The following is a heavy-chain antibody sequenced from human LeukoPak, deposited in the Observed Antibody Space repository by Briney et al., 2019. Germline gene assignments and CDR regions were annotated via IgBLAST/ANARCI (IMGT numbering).Heavy chain of an antibody. D-gene: IGHD1-26*01. J-gene: IGHJ4*02. CDR3: ARQRGTS. V-gene: IGHV4-4*03. Sequence: NPPGPFPSTAVAPGGSTSRGNGGGWVGKPPGKGLEWIGEINHSGTTDYNPSLKSRVTISADKSKNQFSLKLSSVTAADTAVYYCARQRGTSWGQGTLVTVSS. CDR1: GGSTSRGNG. CDR2: INHSGTT.